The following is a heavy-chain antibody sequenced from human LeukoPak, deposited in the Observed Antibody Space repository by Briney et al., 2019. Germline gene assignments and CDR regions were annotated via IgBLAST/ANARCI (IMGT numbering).Heavy chain of an antibody. Sequence: SETLSLTCAVYGGSFSGYYWSWIRQPPGKGLEWIGEINHSGSTNYNPSLKSRVTISVDTSKNQFSLKLSSVTAADTAVYYCARGPLIVVVPAANKHNWFDPWGQGTLVTVSS. V-gene: IGHV4-34*01. D-gene: IGHD2-2*01. CDR2: INHSGST. J-gene: IGHJ5*02. CDR1: GGSFSGYY. CDR3: ARGPLIVVVPAANKHNWFDP.